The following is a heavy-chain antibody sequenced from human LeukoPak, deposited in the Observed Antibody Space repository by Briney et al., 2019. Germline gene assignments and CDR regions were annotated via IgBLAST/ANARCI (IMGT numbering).Heavy chain of an antibody. CDR1: GGSISSYY. CDR2: IYYSGST. J-gene: IGHJ4*02. D-gene: IGHD5-18*01. V-gene: IGHV4-59*01. CDR3: ARGYSYGDY. Sequence: SETLSLTCTVSGGSISSYYWSWIRQPPGKGLEWIGYIYYSGSTNYNPPLKSRVTISVDTSKNQFSLKLSSVTAADTAVYYCARGYSYGDYWGQGTLVTVSS.